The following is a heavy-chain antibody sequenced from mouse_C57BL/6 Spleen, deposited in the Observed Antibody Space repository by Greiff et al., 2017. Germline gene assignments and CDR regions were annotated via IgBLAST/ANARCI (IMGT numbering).Heavy chain of an antibody. J-gene: IGHJ4*01. D-gene: IGHD3-1*01. CDR1: GYSITSGYD. CDR2: ISYSGST. CDR3: ARDRGLPYAMDY. V-gene: IGHV3-1*01. Sequence: EVMLVESGPGMVKPSQSLSLTCTVTGYSITSGYDWHWIRHFPGNKLEWMGYISYSGSTNYNPSLKSRISITHDTSKNHFFLKLNSVTTEDTATYYCARDRGLPYAMDYWGQGTSVTVSS.